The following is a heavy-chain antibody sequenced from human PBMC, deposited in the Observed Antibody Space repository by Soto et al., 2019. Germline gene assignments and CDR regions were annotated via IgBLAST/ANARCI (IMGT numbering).Heavy chain of an antibody. Sequence: VQLVQSGAGVKKPGESLKISCKASGYSFSTYWIGWVRQMPGKGLEWMASINPGDSASRYSPSFQGQVTISADKSISTAYLQWNSLKASDTAMYYCARPSNHYVAHWGQGTLVTVSS. J-gene: IGHJ4*02. CDR2: INPGDSAS. V-gene: IGHV5-51*01. CDR1: GYSFSTYW. D-gene: IGHD4-17*01. CDR3: ARPSNHYVAH.